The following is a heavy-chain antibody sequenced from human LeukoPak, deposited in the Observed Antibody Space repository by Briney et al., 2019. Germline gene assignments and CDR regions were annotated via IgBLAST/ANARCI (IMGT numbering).Heavy chain of an antibody. J-gene: IGHJ4*02. CDR3: ARGIHRRVPKENFEY. V-gene: IGHV3-7*01. CDR2: IKTDGSQI. Sequence: GGSLRLSCVASGFTFSSYWMTWVRQAPGKGLEWVANIKTDGSQIYYVASVKGRFTISRDNAKNSLYLQMNSLRAEDTAVYYCARGIHRRVPKENFEYWGQGTLVTVSS. D-gene: IGHD4/OR15-4a*01. CDR1: GFTFSSYW.